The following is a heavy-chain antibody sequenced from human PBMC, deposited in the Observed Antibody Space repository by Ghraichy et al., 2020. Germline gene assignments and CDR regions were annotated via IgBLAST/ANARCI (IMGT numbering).Heavy chain of an antibody. CDR1: GGSFSGYY. Sequence: SETLSLTCAVYGGSFSGYYWSWIRQPPGKGLEWIGEINHSGSTNYNPSLKSRVTISVDTSKNQFSLKLSSVTAADTAVYYCARGIRGVAITHRVGAYWFDPWGQGTLVTVSS. D-gene: IGHD2-15*01. V-gene: IGHV4-34*01. CDR2: INHSGST. CDR3: ARGIRGVAITHRVGAYWFDP. J-gene: IGHJ5*02.